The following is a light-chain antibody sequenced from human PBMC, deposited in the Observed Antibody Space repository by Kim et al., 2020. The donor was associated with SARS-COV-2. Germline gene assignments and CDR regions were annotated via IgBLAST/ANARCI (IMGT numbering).Light chain of an antibody. V-gene: IGKV3-20*01. CDR3: QQYGSSPLT. Sequence: ETVLTQSPGTLSLSPGERATLSCRASQSVSSSYLAWYQQKPGQAPRLLIYGASSRATGIPDRFSGSGSGTDFTLTISRLEPEDFACYYCQQYGSSPLTFGGGTKVDIK. CDR1: QSVSSSY. CDR2: GAS. J-gene: IGKJ4*01.